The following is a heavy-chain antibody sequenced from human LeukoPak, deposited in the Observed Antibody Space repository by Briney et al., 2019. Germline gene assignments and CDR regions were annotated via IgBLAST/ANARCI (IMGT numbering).Heavy chain of an antibody. CDR1: GFIFSRYG. Sequence: EVSLGLSCAASGFIFSRYGMHWVRQAPGKGLEWVAFIRSDGRNEYYGESVKGRFTISRDNSKNTLYMQMNSLRPEDTAVYYCANICTSTSCYPALDAFDFWGQGTMVTVSS. CDR3: ANICTSTSCYPALDAFDF. CDR2: IRSDGRNE. D-gene: IGHD2-2*01. V-gene: IGHV3-30*02. J-gene: IGHJ3*01.